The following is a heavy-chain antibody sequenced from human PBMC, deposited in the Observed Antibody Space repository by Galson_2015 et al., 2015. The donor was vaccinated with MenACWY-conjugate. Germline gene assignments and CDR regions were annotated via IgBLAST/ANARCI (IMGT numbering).Heavy chain of an antibody. CDR3: ARLGGNYRTTSHFDY. CDR2: INSDGRST. D-gene: IGHD1-26*01. J-gene: IGHJ4*02. V-gene: IGHV3-74*01. CDR1: GFTFGDYA. Sequence: SLRLSCAASGFTFGDYAMTWFRQAPGKGLVWVSRINSDGRSTSYADSVKGRFTISRDNAKNTLYLQMNSLRAEDTAVYYCARLGGNYRTTSHFDYWGQGTL.